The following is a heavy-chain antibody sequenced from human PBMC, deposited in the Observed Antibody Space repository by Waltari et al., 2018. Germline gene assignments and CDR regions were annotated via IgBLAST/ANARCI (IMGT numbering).Heavy chain of an antibody. Sequence: QLQLQESGPGLVKPSETLSLTCTVSGGSISSSSYYWGRISQPPGKGLEWIGSIYYSGSTYYNPSLKSRVTISVDTSKNQFSLKLSSVTAADTAVYYCARQQQLVWRDGGDFDYWGQGTLVTVSS. D-gene: IGHD6-13*01. CDR3: ARQQQLVWRDGGDFDY. CDR2: IYYSGST. V-gene: IGHV4-39*01. CDR1: GGSISSSSYY. J-gene: IGHJ4*02.